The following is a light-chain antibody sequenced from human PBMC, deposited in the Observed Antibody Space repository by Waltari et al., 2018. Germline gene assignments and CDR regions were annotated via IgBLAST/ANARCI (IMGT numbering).Light chain of an antibody. V-gene: IGKV1-5*03. J-gene: IGKJ4*02. CDR3: QHYDSYSAT. Sequence: DITMTKSLSTPSASVGDRVTNTCRASQSITGWLAWYQQKAGKAPKLLIYKASILESGVPSRFSGGGSGTEFTLTISSLQPDDFATYYCQHYDSYSATFGRGTKVEIK. CDR2: KAS. CDR1: QSITGW.